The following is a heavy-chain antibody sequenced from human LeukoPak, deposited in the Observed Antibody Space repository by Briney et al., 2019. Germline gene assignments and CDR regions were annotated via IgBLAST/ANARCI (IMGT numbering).Heavy chain of an antibody. CDR2: INRNGDST. CDR1: GFTFDDYG. V-gene: IGHV3-20*04. Sequence: PGGSLRLSCEASGFTFDDYGMSWVRQPPGKGLEWVSGINRNGDSTDYAGSVKGRFSISRDNAKNSLILQMNSLRDEDTAVYYCVRNGGSLDYWGQGTLVTDSS. J-gene: IGHJ4*02. CDR3: VRNGGSLDY. D-gene: IGHD3-10*01.